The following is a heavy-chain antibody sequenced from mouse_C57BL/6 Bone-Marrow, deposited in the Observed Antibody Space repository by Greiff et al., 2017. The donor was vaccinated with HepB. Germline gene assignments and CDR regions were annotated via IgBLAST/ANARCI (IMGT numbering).Heavy chain of an antibody. CDR2: IYPGDGDT. J-gene: IGHJ1*03. CDR1: GYAFSSYW. Sequence: QVQLQQSGAELVKPGASVKISCKASGYAFSSYWMNWVKQRPGKGLEWIGQIYPGDGDTNYNGKFKGKATLTADKSSSTAYMQLSSLTSVDSAVYYCARRTGRGYWYFDVWGTGTTVTVSS. CDR3: ARRTGRGYWYFDV. D-gene: IGHD3-1*01. V-gene: IGHV1-80*01.